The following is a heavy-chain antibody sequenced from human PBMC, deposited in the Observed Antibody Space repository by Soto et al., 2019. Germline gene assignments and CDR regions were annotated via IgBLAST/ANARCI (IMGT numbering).Heavy chain of an antibody. J-gene: IGHJ6*02. Sequence: QVQLVQSGAEVKKPGSSVKVSCKASGGTFSSYAISWVRQAPGQGLEWMGGIIPIFGIANYAQKFQGRVTITADESTSTAYMELSSLRSEDTAVYYCARARQRVVPAAIYYYYGMDVWGQGTTVTVSS. CDR2: IIPIFGIA. V-gene: IGHV1-69*01. D-gene: IGHD2-2*01. CDR1: GGTFSSYA. CDR3: ARARQRVVPAAIYYYYGMDV.